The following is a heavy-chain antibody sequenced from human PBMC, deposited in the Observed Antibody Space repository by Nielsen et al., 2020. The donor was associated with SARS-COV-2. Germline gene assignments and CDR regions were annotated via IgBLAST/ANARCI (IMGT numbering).Heavy chain of an antibody. D-gene: IGHD1-26*01. V-gene: IGHV3-30*04. Sequence: GESLKISCAASGFTFRGYAMHWVRQAPGKGLEWVAVISYDGSNKYYADSVKGRFTISRDNSKNTLHLQMNSLRAEDTALYYCAKDHTMTALLGATVGSWGQGTLVTVSS. CDR2: ISYDGSNK. J-gene: IGHJ4*02. CDR3: AKDHTMTALLGATVGS. CDR1: GFTFRGYA.